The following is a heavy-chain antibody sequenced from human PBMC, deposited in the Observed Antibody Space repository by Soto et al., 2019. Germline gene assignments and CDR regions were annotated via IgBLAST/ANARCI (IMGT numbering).Heavy chain of an antibody. V-gene: IGHV3-23*01. CDR1: GFTFGSYA. D-gene: IGHD3-22*01. J-gene: IGHJ4*03. Sequence: PGGSLRLSCAASGFTFGSYAMSCVRQAPGKGLEWVSAISGNGGLTYYADSVKGRSTISRHNSKNTLYLQMNSLRAEDTALYFCGRLYGYDSSGYHTRPFYYFECWGQGTTVTVSS. CDR2: ISGNGGLT. CDR3: GRLYGYDSSGYHTRPFYYFEC.